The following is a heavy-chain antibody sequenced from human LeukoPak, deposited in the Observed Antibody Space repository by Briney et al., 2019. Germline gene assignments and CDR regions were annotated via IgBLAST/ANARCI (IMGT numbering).Heavy chain of an antibody. J-gene: IGHJ4*02. V-gene: IGHV4-34*01. CDR2: INHSGST. Sequence: SETLSLTCAVYGGSFSGYYWSWIRQPPGKGLEWIGEINHSGSTNYNPSLKSRVTIPVDTSKNQFSLKLSSVTAADTAVYYCARGRIQLWYPWYFDYWGQGTLVTVSS. CDR3: ARGRIQLWYPWYFDY. D-gene: IGHD5-18*01. CDR1: GGSFSGYY.